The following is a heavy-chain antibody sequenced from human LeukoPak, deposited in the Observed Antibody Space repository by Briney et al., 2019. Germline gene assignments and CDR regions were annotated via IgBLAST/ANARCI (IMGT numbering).Heavy chain of an antibody. CDR1: GGTFSSYA. J-gene: IGHJ6*04. CDR2: IIPIFGTA. V-gene: IGHV1-69*01. Sequence: SVKVSCKASGGTFSSYAISWVRQAPGQGLEWMGGIIPIFGTANYAQKFQGRVTITADESTSTAYMELSSLRSEDTAVYYCARGPDGSVYYTYYYYGMDVWGKGPTVPVSS. CDR3: ARGPDGSVYYTYYYYGMDV. D-gene: IGHD3-22*01.